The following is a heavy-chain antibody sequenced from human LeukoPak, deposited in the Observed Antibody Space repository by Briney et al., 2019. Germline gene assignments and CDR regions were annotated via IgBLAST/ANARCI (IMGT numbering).Heavy chain of an antibody. CDR2: ITGSSTWT. D-gene: IGHD7-27*01. J-gene: IGHJ2*01. V-gene: IGHV3-23*01. Sequence: GGSLRLSCEASGFTFGTYGMTWVRQAPGKGLEWVSGITGSSTWTYYADSVRGRFTISRDDSKNTLHLQMNNLTADDTAIYYCARELVSLGTGYFDLWGRGTLVTVSS. CDR1: GFTFGTYG. CDR3: ARELVSLGTGYFDL.